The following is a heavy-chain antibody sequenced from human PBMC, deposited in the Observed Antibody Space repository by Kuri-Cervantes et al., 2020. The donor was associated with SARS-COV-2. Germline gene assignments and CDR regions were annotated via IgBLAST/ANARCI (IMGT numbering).Heavy chain of an antibody. J-gene: IGHJ4*02. CDR3: AKAPRPHWDGGNSGDY. V-gene: IGHV3-23*01. Sequence: GESLKISCAASGFTFSDYYMSWVRQAPGKGLEWVSAISGSGGSTYYADSVKGRFTISRDNSKNTLYLQMNSLRAEDTAVYYCAKAPRPHWDGGNSGDYWGQGTLVTVSS. D-gene: IGHD4-23*01. CDR2: ISGSGGST. CDR1: GFTFSDYY.